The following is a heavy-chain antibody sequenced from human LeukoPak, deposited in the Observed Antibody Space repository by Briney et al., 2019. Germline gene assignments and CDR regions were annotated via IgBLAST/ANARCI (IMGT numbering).Heavy chain of an antibody. CDR3: ANAFDI. CDR2: IQYDGSNK. J-gene: IGHJ3*02. V-gene: IGHV3-30*02. CDR1: GFTFSSYG. Sequence: GGSLRLSCAASGFTFSSYGMHWVRQAPGKGLEWVAFIQYDGSNKYYADSVKGRFTISRDNSKNTLYLQMNSLRAEDTAVYYCANAFDIWGQGTMVTVSS.